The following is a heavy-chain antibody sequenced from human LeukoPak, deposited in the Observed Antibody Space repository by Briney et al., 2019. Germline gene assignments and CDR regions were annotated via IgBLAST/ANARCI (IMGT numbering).Heavy chain of an antibody. D-gene: IGHD6-19*01. CDR3: ARESAVAGRGAFDI. Sequence: GGSLRLSCAASGFTFSSYGVHGVRQAPGKGVEWVGVIWYDGSNKYYADSVKGRFTISRDNSENTLYLQMNSLRAEDTAVYYCARESAVAGRGAFDIWGQGTMVTVSS. V-gene: IGHV3-33*01. CDR1: GFTFSSYG. J-gene: IGHJ3*02. CDR2: IWYDGSNK.